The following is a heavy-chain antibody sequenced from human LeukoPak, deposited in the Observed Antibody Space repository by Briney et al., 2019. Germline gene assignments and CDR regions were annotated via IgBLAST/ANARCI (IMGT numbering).Heavy chain of an antibody. D-gene: IGHD6-19*01. V-gene: IGHV3-21*01. CDR3: ARPGIAVAGEFFDY. J-gene: IGHJ4*02. CDR2: ISGAATRT. CDR1: GFSFSDYV. Sequence: PGGSLRLSCAASGFSFSDYVITWVRQAPGKGLEWVSTISGAATRTYYADSVKGRFTMSRDNAKNSLCLQMNSLRAEDTAVYYCARPGIAVAGEFFDYWGQGTLVTVSS.